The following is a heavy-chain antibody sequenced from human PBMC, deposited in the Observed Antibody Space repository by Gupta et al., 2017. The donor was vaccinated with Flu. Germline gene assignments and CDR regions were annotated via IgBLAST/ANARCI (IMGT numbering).Heavy chain of an antibody. CDR3: VRDSAWAFDI. CDR2: IRSSDKAI. J-gene: IGHJ3*02. Sequence: FMFSDHSMNWVRQAPGEGLEWISYIRSSDKAIYEADSVRGRFTSSRDNAKNSRYLQMNSLRADDTAVYDCVRDSAWAFDIWGQGTMVTVSS. CDR1: FMFSDHS. D-gene: IGHD2-15*01. V-gene: IGHV3-48*01.